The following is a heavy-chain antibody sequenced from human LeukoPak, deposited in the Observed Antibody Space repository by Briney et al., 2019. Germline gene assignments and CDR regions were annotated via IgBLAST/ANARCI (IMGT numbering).Heavy chain of an antibody. D-gene: IGHD2-2*02. CDR2: IWYDGSNK. CDR1: GFTFSSYG. V-gene: IGHV3-33*01. J-gene: IGHJ6*03. Sequence: GRSLRLSCAASGFTFSSYGMHWVRQAPGKGLEWVAVIWYDGSNKYYADSVKGRFTISRDNSKNTLYLQMNSLRAEDTAVYYCARGSSCSSTSCYIWAEDYYYMDVWGKGTTVTVSS. CDR3: ARGSSCSSTSCYIWAEDYYYMDV.